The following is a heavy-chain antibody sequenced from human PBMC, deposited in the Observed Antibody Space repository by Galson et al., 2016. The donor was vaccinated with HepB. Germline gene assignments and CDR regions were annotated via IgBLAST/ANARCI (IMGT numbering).Heavy chain of an antibody. D-gene: IGHD4-17*01. Sequence: ETLSLTCAVSDGSIISDSNWWSWVRQPPGKGLEWIGEIYHRGRTNYNPSLRSRVSISVDTSKNQFSLRLSSVTAADTALYYCARRPGEISDYQYYYYGMDVWGQGTTVTVSS. J-gene: IGHJ6*02. CDR1: DGSIISDSNW. CDR3: ARRPGEISDYQYYYYGMDV. V-gene: IGHV4-4*02. CDR2: IYHRGRT.